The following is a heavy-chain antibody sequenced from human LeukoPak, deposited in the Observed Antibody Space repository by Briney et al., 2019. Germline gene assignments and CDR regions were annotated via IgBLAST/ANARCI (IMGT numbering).Heavy chain of an antibody. CDR1: GFTFSSYA. D-gene: IGHD3-22*01. V-gene: IGHV3-30-3*01. Sequence: PGGSLRLSCAASGFTFSSYAMHWVRQAPGKGLEWVAVISYDGSNKYYADSVKGRFTIPRDNSKNTLYLQMNSLRAEDTAVYYCAREVGSDYYDSRLDYWGQGTLVTVSS. CDR2: ISYDGSNK. CDR3: AREVGSDYYDSRLDY. J-gene: IGHJ4*02.